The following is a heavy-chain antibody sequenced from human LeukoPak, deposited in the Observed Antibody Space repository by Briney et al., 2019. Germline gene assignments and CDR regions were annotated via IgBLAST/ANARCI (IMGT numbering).Heavy chain of an antibody. CDR2: IGGSGGST. V-gene: IGHV3-23*01. CDR3: AKDIRYYDSSGYPGGY. D-gene: IGHD3-22*01. CDR1: GFTFSSYA. Sequence: PGGSLRLSCAASGFTFSSYAMSWVRQAPGKGLEWVSAIGGSGGSTYYADSVKGRFTISRDNSKNTLYLQMNSLRAEDTAVYYCAKDIRYYDSSGYPGGYWGQGTLVTVSS. J-gene: IGHJ4*02.